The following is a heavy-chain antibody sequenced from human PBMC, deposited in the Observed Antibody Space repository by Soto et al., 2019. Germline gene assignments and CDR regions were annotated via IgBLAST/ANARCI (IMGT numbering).Heavy chain of an antibody. Sequence: PSETLSLTCTVSGGSISSYYWSWIRQPPGKGLEWIGYIYYSGSTNYNPSLKSRVTISVDTSKNQFSLKLSSVTAADTAVYYCARYNWNYASNWFDPSGQGTLVTVSS. CDR1: GGSISSYY. CDR2: IYYSGST. D-gene: IGHD1-7*01. V-gene: IGHV4-59*01. CDR3: ARYNWNYASNWFDP. J-gene: IGHJ5*02.